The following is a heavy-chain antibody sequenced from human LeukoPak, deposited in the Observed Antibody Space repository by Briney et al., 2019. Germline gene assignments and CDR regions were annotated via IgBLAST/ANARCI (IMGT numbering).Heavy chain of an antibody. J-gene: IGHJ4*02. CDR3: AKGVSYCGGDCYPYFDY. V-gene: IGHV3-23*01. D-gene: IGHD2-21*02. Sequence: PGGSLRLSCTASGFSFGDYAMSWVRQAPGKGLEWVSAISGSGGSTYYADSVKGRFTISRDNSKNTLYLQMNSLRAEDTAVYYCAKGVSYCGGDCYPYFDYWGQGTLVTVSS. CDR2: ISGSGGST. CDR1: GFSFGDYA.